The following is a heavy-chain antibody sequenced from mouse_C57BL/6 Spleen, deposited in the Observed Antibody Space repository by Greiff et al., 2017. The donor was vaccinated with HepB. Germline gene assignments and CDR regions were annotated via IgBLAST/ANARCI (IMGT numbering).Heavy chain of an antibody. D-gene: IGHD1-1*01. Sequence: EVKVEESEGGLVQPGSSMKLSCTASGFTFSDYYMAWVRQVPEKGLEWVANINYDGSSTYYLDSLKSRFIISRDNAKNILYLQMSSLKSEDTATYYCAREGYGRDYYAMDYWGQGTSVTVSS. V-gene: IGHV5-16*01. CDR1: GFTFSDYY. J-gene: IGHJ4*01. CDR2: INYDGSST. CDR3: AREGYGRDYYAMDY.